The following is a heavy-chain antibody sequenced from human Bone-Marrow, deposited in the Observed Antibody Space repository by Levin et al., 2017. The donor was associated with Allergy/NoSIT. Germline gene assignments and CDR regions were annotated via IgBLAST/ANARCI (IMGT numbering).Heavy chain of an antibody. CDR2: VHPEDGET. Sequence: ASVKVSCKISGYTFTDNYIHWLQQAPGKGLEWVGLVHPEDGETIFAEKFQGRVTITADTSTDTAYMELRSLRLDDTAVYYCAAVYSGSYLPFWGQGTLVTVSS. J-gene: IGHJ4*02. V-gene: IGHV1-69-2*01. CDR3: AAVYSGSYLPF. CDR1: GYTFTDNY. D-gene: IGHD1-26*01.